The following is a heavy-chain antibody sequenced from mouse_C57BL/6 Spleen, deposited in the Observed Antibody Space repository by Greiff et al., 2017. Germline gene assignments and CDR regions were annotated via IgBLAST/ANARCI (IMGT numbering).Heavy chain of an antibody. Sequence: EVMLVESGGDLVKPGGSLKLSCAASGFTFRSYGMSWVRQTPDKRLEWVATISSGGSYTYYPDSVKGRFTISRDNAKNTLYLQMSSLKSEDTAMYYCARLSGNYDYYAMDYWGQGTSVTVSS. D-gene: IGHD2-1*01. CDR2: ISSGGSYT. V-gene: IGHV5-6*01. CDR3: ARLSGNYDYYAMDY. CDR1: GFTFRSYG. J-gene: IGHJ4*01.